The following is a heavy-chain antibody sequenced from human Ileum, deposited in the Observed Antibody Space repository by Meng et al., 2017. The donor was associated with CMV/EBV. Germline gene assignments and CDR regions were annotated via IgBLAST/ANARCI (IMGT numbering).Heavy chain of an antibody. CDR1: GDSVSSHIAA. CDR3: AREMGAHDY. CDR2: TYYRSKWYD. Sequence: EQPHQSGPVWLTPSQHLSPTFAISGDSVSSHIAAWSWFRQSPSRGLEWLGRTYYRSKWYDDYAVSVKSRVTITPDTSKNQFSLHLNSVSPEDTAIYFCAREMGAHDYWGQGTLVTVSS. J-gene: IGHJ4*02. V-gene: IGHV6-1*01. D-gene: IGHD4/OR15-4a*01.